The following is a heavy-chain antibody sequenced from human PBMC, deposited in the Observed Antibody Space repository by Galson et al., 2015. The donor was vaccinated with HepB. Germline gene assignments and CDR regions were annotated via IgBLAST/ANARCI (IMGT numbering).Heavy chain of an antibody. V-gene: IGHV1-2*06. J-gene: IGHJ4*02. D-gene: IGHD5-24*01. Sequence: SVKVSCKASGYTFAGYYMHWVRQAPGQGLEWMGRINPNSGGTNYAQKFQGRVTMTRDTSISTAYMELSRLRSDDTAVYYCARLAEMATITGVGYWGQGTLVTVSS. CDR3: ARLAEMATITGVGY. CDR2: INPNSGGT. CDR1: GYTFAGYY.